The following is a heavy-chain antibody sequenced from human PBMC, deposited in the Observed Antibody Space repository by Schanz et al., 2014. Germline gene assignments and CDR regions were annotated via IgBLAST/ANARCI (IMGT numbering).Heavy chain of an antibody. CDR2: ISNDGSIK. CDR3: ARLPVGYGSGIWDV. CDR1: GFTLSSYA. D-gene: IGHD3-10*01. Sequence: QVQLVESGGGVVQPGRSLRLSCAAYGFTLSSYAMHWVRQAPGKGLEWVALISNDGSIKYYADSVEGRFTISRDNAKNSLFLQMNSLRVEDTAVYYCARLPVGYGSGIWDVWGQGTSVTVSS. J-gene: IGHJ6*02. V-gene: IGHV3-30-3*01.